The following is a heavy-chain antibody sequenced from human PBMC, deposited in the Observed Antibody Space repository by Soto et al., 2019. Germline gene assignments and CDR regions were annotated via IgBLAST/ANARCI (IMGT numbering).Heavy chain of an antibody. CDR2: ISWNSGSI. V-gene: IGHV3-9*01. J-gene: IGHJ4*02. D-gene: IGHD6-19*01. Sequence: SLRLSCAASGFTFDDYAMHWVRQAPGKGLEWVSGISWNSGSISYADSVKGRFTISRDNAKNSLYLQMNSLRAEDTALYYCAKDMNGAVAGTFDYWGQGTLVTVSS. CDR1: GFTFDDYA. CDR3: AKDMNGAVAGTFDY.